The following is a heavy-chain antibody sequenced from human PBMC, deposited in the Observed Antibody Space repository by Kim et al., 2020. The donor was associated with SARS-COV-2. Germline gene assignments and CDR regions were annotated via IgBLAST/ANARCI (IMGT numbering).Heavy chain of an antibody. V-gene: IGHV3-7*01. CDR3: ARDRARTVGVRGRYFDD. CDR2: IKYDGGDI. J-gene: IGHJ4*02. CDR1: GFTFSTNY. D-gene: IGHD3-10*02. Sequence: GGSLRLSCEGSGFTFSTNYMSWVRQAPGKGLEWVANIKYDGGDIDYVDSVKGRFTISRDNAKNSLYLQMSSLTAEATAVYYCARDRARTVGVRGRYFDDWGPGTLVIVSA.